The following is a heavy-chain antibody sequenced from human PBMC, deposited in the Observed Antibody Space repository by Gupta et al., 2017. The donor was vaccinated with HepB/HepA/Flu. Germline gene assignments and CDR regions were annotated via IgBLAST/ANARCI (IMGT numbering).Heavy chain of an antibody. J-gene: IGHJ5*02. CDR2: TYYRSKWYN. D-gene: IGHD3-16*01. CDR1: GDSVSSNSAA. CDR3: AREVNADWGA. V-gene: IGHV6-1*01. Sequence: QVQLQQSGPGLVKPSQTLSLTCAISGDSVSSNSAAWDWIRQSPSRGLEWLGRTYYRSKWYNDYALSVKNRIIINPDTPKNQFSLQVNSVTPEDTAVYYCAREVNADWGAWGQGTLVTVSS.